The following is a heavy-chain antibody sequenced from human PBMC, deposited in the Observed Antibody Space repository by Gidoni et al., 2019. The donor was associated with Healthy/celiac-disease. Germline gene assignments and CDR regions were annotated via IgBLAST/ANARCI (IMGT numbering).Heavy chain of an antibody. V-gene: IGHV4-61*01. CDR2: IYYSGST. D-gene: IGHD2-15*01. J-gene: IGHJ4*02. CDR3: ARSLEYCSGGSCYGY. CDR1: GGSVSSGSYY. Sequence: QVQLQESGPGLVKPSETLSLTCTVSGGSVSSGSYYWSWIRQPPGKGLEWIGYIYYSGSTNYNPSLKSRVTISVDTSKNQFSLKLSSVTAADTAVYYCARSLEYCSGGSCYGYWGQGTLVTVSS.